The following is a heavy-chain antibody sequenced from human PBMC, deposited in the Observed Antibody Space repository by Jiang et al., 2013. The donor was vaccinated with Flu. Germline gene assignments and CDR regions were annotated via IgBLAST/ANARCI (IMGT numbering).Heavy chain of an antibody. D-gene: IGHD3-10*01. Sequence: FIRSKAYGGTTEYAASVKGRFTISRDDSKSIAYLQMNSLKTEDTAVYYCTSGSYYNEALDYWGQGTLVTVSS. CDR2: IRSKAYGGTT. J-gene: IGHJ4*02. V-gene: IGHV3-49*02. CDR3: TSGSYYNEALDY.